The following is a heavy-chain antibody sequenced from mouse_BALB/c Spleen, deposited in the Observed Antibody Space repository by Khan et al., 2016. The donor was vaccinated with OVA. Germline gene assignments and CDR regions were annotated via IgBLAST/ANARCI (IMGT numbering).Heavy chain of an antibody. CDR3: ARQGVYYGISYYFDY. J-gene: IGHJ2*01. D-gene: IGHD1-1*01. CDR2: ISSGGSYT. CDR1: GFTFSSYD. Sequence: EVELVESGGDLVKPGGSLKLSCAASGFTFSSYDMSWVRQTPDQRLEWVATISSGGSYTYYPDSVKGRFTISRDNAKNTLYLQMSSLKSEDTAMYYCARQGVYYGISYYFDYWGQGTTLTVSS. V-gene: IGHV5-6*01.